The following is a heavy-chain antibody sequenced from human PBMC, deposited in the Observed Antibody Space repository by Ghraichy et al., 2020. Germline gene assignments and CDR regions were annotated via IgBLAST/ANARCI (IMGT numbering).Heavy chain of an antibody. J-gene: IGHJ5*02. CDR1: GFTFSSYS. CDR3: ARVDIVGATDT. V-gene: IGHV3-21*01. CDR2: ISSSSSYI. Sequence: GGSLRLSCAASGFTFSSYSMNWVRQAPGKGLEWVSSISSSSSYIYYADSVKGRFTISRDNAKNSLYLQMNSLRAEDTAVYYCARVDIVGATDTWGQGTLGTVSS. D-gene: IGHD1-26*01.